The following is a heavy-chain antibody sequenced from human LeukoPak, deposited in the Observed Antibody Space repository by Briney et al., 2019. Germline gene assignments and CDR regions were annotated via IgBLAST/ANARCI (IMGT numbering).Heavy chain of an antibody. J-gene: IGHJ4*02. V-gene: IGHV4-39*01. Sequence: SETLSLTFTVSGGSISSSSSYWGWIRQPPGKGLEWIGTTYNSWRSYYNPSLKSRVTISGGTSKNQFSLKVTSVTAADAAVYYCARFSGYTYSYDYWGQGTLVTLSS. CDR2: TYNSWRS. CDR1: GGSISSSSSY. CDR3: ARFSGYTYSYDY. D-gene: IGHD5-18*01.